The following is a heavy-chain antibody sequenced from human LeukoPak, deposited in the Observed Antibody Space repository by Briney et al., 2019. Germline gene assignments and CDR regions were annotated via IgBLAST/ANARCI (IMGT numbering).Heavy chain of an antibody. CDR1: GFRLCGNA. J-gene: IGHJ4*02. Sequence: PGGSLRLSCGNSGFRLCGNAMHWVRQAPGKGLVWVSRINGDGSTTNYADSVKGRFTISRDNAKNTLYLQMNSLRAEDTAVYYCARDLYYFGSGSSHYFDYWGQGTLVTVSS. CDR2: INGDGSTT. D-gene: IGHD3-10*01. CDR3: ARDLYYFGSGSSHYFDY. V-gene: IGHV3-74*01.